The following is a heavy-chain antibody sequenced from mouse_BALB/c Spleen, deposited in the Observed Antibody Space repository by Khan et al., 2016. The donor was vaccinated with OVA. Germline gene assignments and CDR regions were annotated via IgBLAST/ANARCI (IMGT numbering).Heavy chain of an antibody. J-gene: IGHJ2*01. V-gene: IGHV1-9*01. CDR1: GYTFSSYW. Sequence: QVQLQQAGAELMKPGASVKISCKATGYTFSSYWIEWVKQRPGHGIEWIGEILTGSGNSNYNEKFKDKATFTADSSSNTAYLQLSRLTFADSAVYYCTRAVYGNYSFDYWGQGTTLTVSS. CDR2: ILTGSGNS. D-gene: IGHD2-1*01. CDR3: TRAVYGNYSFDY.